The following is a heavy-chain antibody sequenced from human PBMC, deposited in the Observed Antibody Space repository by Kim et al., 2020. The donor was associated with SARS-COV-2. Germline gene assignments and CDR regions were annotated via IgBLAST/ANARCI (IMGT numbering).Heavy chain of an antibody. V-gene: IGHV3-21*04. CDR3: ARVLTSGWSYFDY. D-gene: IGHD6-19*01. J-gene: IGHJ4*02. Sequence: YPTSGKGRFPNSRDNARASLYLQMNSLRAEDTAVYYCARVLTSGWSYFDYWGQGTLVTVSS.